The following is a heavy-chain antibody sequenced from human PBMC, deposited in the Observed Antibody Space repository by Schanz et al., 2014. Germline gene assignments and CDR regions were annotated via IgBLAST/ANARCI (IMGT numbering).Heavy chain of an antibody. CDR2: VFPNGIT. CDR3: ARDSLRGATGGYGMDV. V-gene: IGHV4-61*02. Sequence: QVQLQESGPGLVKPSQTLSLTCTVSGGSIRSGTYYWSWIRQPAGKALEWVGRVFPNGITNYNPSHKSRVTISLDTSKNQFSLKVRSVTAADTAVYYCARDSLRGATGGYGMDVWGQGTTVTVSS. D-gene: IGHD2-8*02. J-gene: IGHJ6*02. CDR1: GGSIRSGTYY.